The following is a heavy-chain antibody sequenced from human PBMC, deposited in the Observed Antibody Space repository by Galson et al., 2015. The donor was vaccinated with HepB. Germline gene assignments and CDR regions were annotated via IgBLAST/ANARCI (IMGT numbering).Heavy chain of an antibody. Sequence: SVKVSCKVSGYTFTSYAIGWVRQAPGQGLEWMGWISVYSGNTDYAQKLRERVTMTADTVTGTAYMELRSLRSDDTAVYYCARGGDYELLTGYLYFDFWGQGSLVTVSS. D-gene: IGHD3-9*01. J-gene: IGHJ4*02. CDR2: ISVYSGNT. CDR1: GYTFTSYA. V-gene: IGHV1-18*04. CDR3: ARGGDYELLTGYLYFDF.